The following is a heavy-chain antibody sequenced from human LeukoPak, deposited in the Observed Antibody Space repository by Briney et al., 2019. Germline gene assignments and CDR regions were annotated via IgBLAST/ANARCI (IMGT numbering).Heavy chain of an antibody. CDR3: ARAGWFGELYGPLDF. CDR2: INHSGST. D-gene: IGHD3-10*01. V-gene: IGHV4-34*01. J-gene: IGHJ4*02. CDR1: GESFNNYY. Sequence: SETLSLTCAVYGESFNNYYWTWIRQSPGKGLEWIGEINHSGSTNYNPSLKSRVTISVDPSKNQFSLKVTSVIAADTAVYYCARAGWFGELYGPLDFWGQGTLVTVSS.